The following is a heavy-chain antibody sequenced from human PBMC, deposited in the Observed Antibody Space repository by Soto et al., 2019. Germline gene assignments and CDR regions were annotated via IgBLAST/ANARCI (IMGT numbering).Heavy chain of an antibody. CDR1: GDTFTDYY. D-gene: IGHD2-21*02. Sequence: QVQLMQSGAEVKKPGASVKVSCKASGDTFTDYYIHWVRQAPGQGLEWMGTVNPSGGHTTYAQHIRSRGSINRNTSDPTLTVVVTSLTSDDTAIYYCARGGHVVVVTAALDYWGQGTLVTVSS. CDR2: VNPSGGHT. CDR3: ARGGHVVVVTAALDY. V-gene: IGHV1-46*01. J-gene: IGHJ4*02.